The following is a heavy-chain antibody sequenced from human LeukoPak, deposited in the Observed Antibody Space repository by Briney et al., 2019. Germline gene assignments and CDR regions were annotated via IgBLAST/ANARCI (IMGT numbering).Heavy chain of an antibody. J-gene: IGHJ4*02. D-gene: IGHD3-22*01. CDR3: AKDRGYYDSSGYYNGFDY. Sequence: GGSLRLSCAASGFTFSSYGMHWVRQAPGKGLEWVAFIRYDGSNKCYADSVKGRFTISRDNSKNTLYLQMNSLRAEDTAVYYCAKDRGYYDSSGYYNGFDYWGQGTLVTVSS. CDR2: IRYDGSNK. V-gene: IGHV3-30*02. CDR1: GFTFSSYG.